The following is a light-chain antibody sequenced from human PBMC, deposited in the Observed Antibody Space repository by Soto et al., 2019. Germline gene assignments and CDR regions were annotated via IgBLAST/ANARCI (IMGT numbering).Light chain of an antibody. Sequence: DIQMTQSPSTLSASVGDRLTITWRASQSISNWMAWYQQQPGEAPKLLIYKASSLKSGVPLRFSGSGSGTEFTLTINSLQPDDFATYYCQQYNSYSSFGGGTKVDI. J-gene: IGKJ4*01. V-gene: IGKV1-5*03. CDR3: QQYNSYSS. CDR1: QSISNW. CDR2: KAS.